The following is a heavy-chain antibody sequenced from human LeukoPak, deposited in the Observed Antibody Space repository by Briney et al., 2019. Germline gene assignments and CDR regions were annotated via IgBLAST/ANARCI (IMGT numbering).Heavy chain of an antibody. CDR2: IYSGGDT. CDR3: ARASGYSGYDPFDY. J-gene: IGHJ4*02. V-gene: IGHV3-53*01. D-gene: IGHD5-12*01. CDR1: GFTVSSDY. Sequence: GGSLRLSCAASGFTVSSDYMSWVRQAPGKGLEWVSVIYSGGDTYYADSVKGRFTISRDNSKNTLYLQMNTLRAEDTAVYYCARASGYSGYDPFDYWGQGTLVTVSS.